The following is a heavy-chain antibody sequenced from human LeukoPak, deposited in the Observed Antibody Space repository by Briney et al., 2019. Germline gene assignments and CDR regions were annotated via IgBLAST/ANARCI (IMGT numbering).Heavy chain of an antibody. D-gene: IGHD6-19*01. CDR2: ISWDGGST. CDR1: GFTFDDYT. V-gene: IGHV3-43*01. J-gene: IGHJ4*02. CDR3: AKGSSSGWYVLDY. Sequence: GGSLRLSCAASGFTFDDYTMHWVRQAPGKGLEWVSLISWDGGSTYYADSVKGRFTISRDNSKNSLYLQMNSLRTEDTALYYCAKGSSSGWYVLDYWGQGTLVTVSS.